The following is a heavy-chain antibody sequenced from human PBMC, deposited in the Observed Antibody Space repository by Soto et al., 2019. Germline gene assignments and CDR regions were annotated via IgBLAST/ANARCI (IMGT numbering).Heavy chain of an antibody. CDR3: ARDHYYGDYGGFDY. Sequence: QVQLVESGGGVVQPGRSLRLSCAASGFTFSSYGMHWVRQAPGKGLEWGAVIWYDGSNKYYADSVKGRFTNSRDNSKNTLYLQMNSLRAEDTAVYYCARDHYYGDYGGFDYWGQGTLVTVSS. CDR2: IWYDGSNK. J-gene: IGHJ4*02. CDR1: GFTFSSYG. D-gene: IGHD4-17*01. V-gene: IGHV3-33*01.